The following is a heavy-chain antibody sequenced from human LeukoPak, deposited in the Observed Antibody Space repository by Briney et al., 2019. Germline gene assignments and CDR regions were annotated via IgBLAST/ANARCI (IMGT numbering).Heavy chain of an antibody. CDR1: GFTVSTYY. Sequence: GGSLRLSCAAPGFTVSTYYMSWVRQAPGKGLECVSVILSGGTTYYADSVKGRFTISRDTSRNTLYLQMNSLRVEDTAVYYCARARPADLWGRGTLVTVSS. V-gene: IGHV3-53*01. D-gene: IGHD6-25*01. CDR3: ARARPADL. CDR2: ILSGGTT. J-gene: IGHJ2*01.